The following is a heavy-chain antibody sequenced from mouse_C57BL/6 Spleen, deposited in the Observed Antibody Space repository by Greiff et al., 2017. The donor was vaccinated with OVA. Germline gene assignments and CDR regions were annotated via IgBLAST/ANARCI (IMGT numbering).Heavy chain of an antibody. V-gene: IGHV5-17*01. Sequence: EVKLVESGGGLVKPGGSLKLSCAASGFTFSDYGMHWVRQAPGKGLEWVAYISSGSSTIYYADTVKGRFTISRDNAKNTLFLQMTSLRAEDTAMYYCAREAYAMDYWGQGTSVTVSS. J-gene: IGHJ4*01. CDR3: AREAYAMDY. CDR1: GFTFSDYG. CDR2: ISSGSSTI.